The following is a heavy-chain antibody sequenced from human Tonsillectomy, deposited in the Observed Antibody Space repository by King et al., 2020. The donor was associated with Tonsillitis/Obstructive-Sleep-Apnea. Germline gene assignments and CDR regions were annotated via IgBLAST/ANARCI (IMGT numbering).Heavy chain of an antibody. V-gene: IGHV3-21*01. J-gene: IGHJ3*02. CDR1: GFTFSSYS. Sequence: VQLVESGGGLVKPGGSLRLSCAASGFTFSSYSMNWVRQAPGKGLEWVSSISSSSSYIYYADSVKGRFTISRDNAKNSLYLQMNSLRAEDTAVYYCARDRYCRSTSCDAFDIWGQGTMVTVSS. CDR2: ISSSSSYI. CDR3: ARDRYCRSTSCDAFDI. D-gene: IGHD2-2*01.